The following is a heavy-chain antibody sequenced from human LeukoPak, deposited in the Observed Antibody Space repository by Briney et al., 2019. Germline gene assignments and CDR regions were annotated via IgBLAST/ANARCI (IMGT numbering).Heavy chain of an antibody. CDR3: ATDHLVYYDSSVSFDY. CDR2: FDPEDGVT. CDR1: GYTLTELS. V-gene: IGHV1-24*01. Sequence: ASVKVSCTVSGYTLTELSMHWVRQAPGKGLEWMGGFDPEDGVTIYAQKFQGRVTMTEDTSTDTAYMELSSLRSEDTAVYYCATDHLVYYDSSVSFDYWGQGTLVTVSS. J-gene: IGHJ4*02. D-gene: IGHD3-22*01.